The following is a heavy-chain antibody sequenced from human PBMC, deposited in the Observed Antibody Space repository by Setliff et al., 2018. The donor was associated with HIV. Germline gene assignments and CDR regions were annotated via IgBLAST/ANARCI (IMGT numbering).Heavy chain of an antibody. V-gene: IGHV4-59*06. CDR3: AREIVRVALDI. CDR2: IYYNGIT. J-gene: IGHJ3*02. D-gene: IGHD3-16*02. Sequence: SSETLSLTCTVSGGSISSYYWSWIRHQPGRGLEWIGNIYYNGITHYNPSLKSRLSISIDTSKNQFYLQLNSVTAADTSVFYCAREIVRVALDIWGPGTAVTVSS. CDR1: GGSISSYY.